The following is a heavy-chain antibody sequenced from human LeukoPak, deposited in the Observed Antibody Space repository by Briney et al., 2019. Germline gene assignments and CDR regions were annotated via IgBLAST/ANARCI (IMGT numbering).Heavy chain of an antibody. CDR1: GYTFTSYD. J-gene: IGHJ4*02. Sequence: ASVKVSCKASGYTFTSYDINWVRQATGQGLEWMGWISAYNGNTNYAQKLQGRVTMTTDTSTSTAYMELRSLRSDDTAVYYCARDYLRQQLAVDYWGQGTLVTVSS. CDR2: ISAYNGNT. D-gene: IGHD6-13*01. V-gene: IGHV1-18*01. CDR3: ARDYLRQQLAVDY.